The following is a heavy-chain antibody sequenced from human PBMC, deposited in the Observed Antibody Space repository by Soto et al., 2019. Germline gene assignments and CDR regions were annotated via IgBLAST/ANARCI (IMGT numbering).Heavy chain of an antibody. Sequence: EVQLVESGGGLVQPGGSLRLSCAASGFTFSSYSMNWVRQAPGKGLEWVSSISSSSSYIYYADSVKGRFTISRDNAKSSLYLQMNSLRAEDTAVYYCARAIRGWAIDYWGQGTLVTVSS. CDR3: ARAIRGWAIDY. CDR2: ISSSSSYI. CDR1: GFTFSSYS. J-gene: IGHJ4*02. V-gene: IGHV3-21*01. D-gene: IGHD1-20*01.